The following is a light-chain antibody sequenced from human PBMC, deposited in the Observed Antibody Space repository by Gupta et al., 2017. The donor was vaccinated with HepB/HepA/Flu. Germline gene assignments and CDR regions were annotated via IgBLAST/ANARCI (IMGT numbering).Light chain of an antibody. CDR2: AAS. V-gene: IGKV1-39*01. CDR1: QSISNY. J-gene: IGKJ5*01. CDR3: QQSNSAPIT. Sequence: DIKMTQSPSSLSASVGERVTITCRTSQSISNYLNWYQQKPGKAPKVLIYAASSLQSGVPSRFSGSGSGTDFTLTISSVQPEDLATYYCQQSNSAPITFGQGTRLEIK.